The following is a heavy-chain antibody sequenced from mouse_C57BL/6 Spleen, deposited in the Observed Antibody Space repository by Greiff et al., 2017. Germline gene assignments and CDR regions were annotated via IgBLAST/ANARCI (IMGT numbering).Heavy chain of an antibody. D-gene: IGHD1-1*01. CDR1: GFTFSDYY. V-gene: IGHV5-16*01. J-gene: IGHJ3*01. Sequence: EVKVVESEGGLVQPGSSMKLSCTASGFTFSDYYMAWVRQVPEKGLEWVANINYDGSSTYYLDSLKSRFIISRDNAKNILYLQMSSLKSEDTATYYCARESDYYGSWFAYWGQGTLVTVSA. CDR3: ARESDYYGSWFAY. CDR2: INYDGSST.